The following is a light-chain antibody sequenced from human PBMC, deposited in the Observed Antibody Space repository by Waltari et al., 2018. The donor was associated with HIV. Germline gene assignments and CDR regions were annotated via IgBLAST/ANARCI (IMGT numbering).Light chain of an antibody. Sequence: QSALTQPASVSGSPGQSITISCSGSSSDVGDYDYVSRYQQYPGKAPKLILYDVTTRPSGVSYRFSGSKSGNAASLTISGLQAEDEAEYYCCSYAGSDTFVVFGGGTRLTVL. V-gene: IGLV2-23*02. J-gene: IGLJ2*01. CDR3: CSYAGSDTFVV. CDR1: SSDVGDYDY. CDR2: DVT.